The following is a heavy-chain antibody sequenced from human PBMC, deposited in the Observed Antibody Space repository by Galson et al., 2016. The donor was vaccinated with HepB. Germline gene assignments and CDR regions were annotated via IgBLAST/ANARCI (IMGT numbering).Heavy chain of an antibody. Sequence: PALVKPTQTLTLTCTFSGFSLSTTAVGVGWIRQAPGKAPEWLAFIYWDDNEYYSPSLQSRLTITKDPTKNQVVLTMTIVDPVDTGTYYCARGSGWLHDRWGQGTLVTVSS. J-gene: IGHJ5*02. D-gene: IGHD6-19*01. CDR1: GFSLSTTAVG. CDR2: IYWDDNE. V-gene: IGHV2-5*02. CDR3: ARGSGWLHDR.